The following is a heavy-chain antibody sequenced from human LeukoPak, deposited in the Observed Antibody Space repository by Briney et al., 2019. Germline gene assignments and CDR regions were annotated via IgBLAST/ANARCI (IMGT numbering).Heavy chain of an antibody. CDR2: IYYSGST. CDR3: ARDVRYFDY. CDR1: GGSISTNNYY. Sequence: SETLSLTCTVSGGSISTNNYYWGWIRQPPGKGLEWIGYIYYSGSTNYNPSLKSRVTISVDTSKNQFSLKLSSVTAADTAVYYCARDVRYFDYWGQGTLVTVSS. D-gene: IGHD2-8*01. J-gene: IGHJ4*02. V-gene: IGHV4-61*01.